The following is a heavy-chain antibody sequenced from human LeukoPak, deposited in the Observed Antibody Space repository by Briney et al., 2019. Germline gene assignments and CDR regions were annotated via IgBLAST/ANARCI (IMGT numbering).Heavy chain of an antibody. Sequence: SVKVSCKASGGTFSSYAINWMRQAPGQGLEWMGGIIPIFGSANYAQKFQGRVTITADASTNIAYMELSSLRSEDTAVYYCARAKDHSSSWFDRGDPFDIWGQGTMVTVSS. CDR2: IIPIFGSA. CDR1: GGTFSSYA. V-gene: IGHV1-69*13. D-gene: IGHD6-13*01. CDR3: ARAKDHSSSWFDRGDPFDI. J-gene: IGHJ3*02.